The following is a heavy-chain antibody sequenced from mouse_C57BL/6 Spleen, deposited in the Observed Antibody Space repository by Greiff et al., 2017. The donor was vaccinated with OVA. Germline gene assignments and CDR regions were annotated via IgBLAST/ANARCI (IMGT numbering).Heavy chain of an antibody. Sequence: QVQLQQSGAELVKPGASVKMSCKASGYTFTTYPIEWMKQNHGKSLEWIGNFHTYNDDTKYNEKFKGKATWTVEKSSSTCYLELSRLTSDDSAVYYCARRVLNYYAMDYWGQGTSVTVSS. CDR2: FHTYNDDT. J-gene: IGHJ4*01. D-gene: IGHD1-3*01. CDR1: GYTFTTYP. V-gene: IGHV1-47*01. CDR3: ARRVLNYYAMDY.